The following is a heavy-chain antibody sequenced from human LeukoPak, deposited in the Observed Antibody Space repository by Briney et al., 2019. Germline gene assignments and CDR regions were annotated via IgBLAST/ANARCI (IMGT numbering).Heavy chain of an antibody. J-gene: IGHJ4*02. V-gene: IGHV1-2*02. D-gene: IGHD6-19*01. Sequence: ASVKVSCKASGYTFTGYYMHWVRQAPGQGLEWMGWINPNSGGTNYAQKFQGRVTMTRDTSISTAYMELSRLRSDDTAVYYCATPSGIAVAGPSDYWGQGTLVTVSS. CDR1: GYTFTGYY. CDR2: INPNSGGT. CDR3: ATPSGIAVAGPSDY.